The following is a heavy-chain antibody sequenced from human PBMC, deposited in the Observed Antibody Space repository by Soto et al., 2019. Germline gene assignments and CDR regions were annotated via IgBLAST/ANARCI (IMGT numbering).Heavy chain of an antibody. CDR1: GFTFDDYA. J-gene: IGHJ6*02. Sequence: LRLSCAASGFTFDDYAMHWVRQAPGKGLEWVSLISWDGGSTYYADSVKGRFTISRDNSKNSLYLQMNSLRDEDTALYYCAKDIVGNTNSYGLDVWGQGTTATVSS. CDR2: ISWDGGST. V-gene: IGHV3-43D*04. CDR3: AKDIVGNTNSYGLDV. D-gene: IGHD1-1*01.